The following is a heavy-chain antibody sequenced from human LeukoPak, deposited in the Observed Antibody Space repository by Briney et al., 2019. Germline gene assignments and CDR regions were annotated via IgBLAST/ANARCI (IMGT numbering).Heavy chain of an antibody. CDR3: ARDSGSYYSYYYYYYMDV. CDR2: IIPIFGTA. J-gene: IGHJ6*03. CDR1: GGTFSSYA. D-gene: IGHD1-26*01. Sequence: SVKVSCKASGGTFSSYAISRVRQAPGQGLEWMGGIIPIFGTANYAQKFQGRVTITADKSTSTAYMELSSLRSEDTAVYYCARDSGSYYSYYYYYYMDVWGKGTTVTVSS. V-gene: IGHV1-69*06.